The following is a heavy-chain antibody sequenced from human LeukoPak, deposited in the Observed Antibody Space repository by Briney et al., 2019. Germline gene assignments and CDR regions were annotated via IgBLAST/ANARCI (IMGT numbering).Heavy chain of an antibody. D-gene: IGHD3-10*01. CDR3: ARETGNYYGSGSYYNSKIPWFDP. CDR1: GYTFTGYY. J-gene: IGHJ5*02. CDR2: INPNSGGT. Sequence: ASVKVSCKASGYTFTGYYMRWVRQAPGQGLEWMGWINPNSGGTNYAQKFQGRVTMTRDTSISTAYMELSRLRSDDTAVYYCARETGNYYGSGSYYNSKIPWFDPWGQGTLVTVSS. V-gene: IGHV1-2*02.